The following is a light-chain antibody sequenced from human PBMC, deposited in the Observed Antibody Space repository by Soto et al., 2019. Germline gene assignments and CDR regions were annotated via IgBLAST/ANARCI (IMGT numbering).Light chain of an antibody. J-gene: IGKJ4*01. CDR3: QQYNSFPLT. CDR1: QSISNW. CDR2: KAS. V-gene: IGKV1-5*03. Sequence: DIQMTQSPSTLSASVGDRVTITCRASQSISNWLAWYQQKPGKAPDLLIYKASTLESGVPSRFSGSGSGTEFTLTLSSLQPDDFATYYCQQYNSFPLTFGGGTKVEIK.